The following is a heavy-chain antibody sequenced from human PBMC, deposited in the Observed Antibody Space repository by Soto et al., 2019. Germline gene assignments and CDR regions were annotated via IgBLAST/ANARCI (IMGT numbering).Heavy chain of an antibody. Sequence: ASVKVSCKASGYTFTGYYMHWVRQAPGQGLEWMGWINPNSGGTSYAQKFQGRVTMTRDTSISTAYMELSRLRSDDTAVYYCARVRYYDYVWGSYRNWGQGTLVTVSS. CDR2: INPNSGGT. J-gene: IGHJ4*02. CDR3: ARVRYYDYVWGSYRN. CDR1: GYTFTGYY. V-gene: IGHV1-2*02. D-gene: IGHD3-16*02.